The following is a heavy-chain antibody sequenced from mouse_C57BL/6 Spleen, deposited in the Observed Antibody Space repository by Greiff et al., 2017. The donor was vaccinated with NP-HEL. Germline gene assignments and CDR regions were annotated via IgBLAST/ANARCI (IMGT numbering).Heavy chain of an antibody. CDR3: AGGNSYAMDY. V-gene: IGHV1-69*01. CDR1: GYTFTSYW. Sequence: QVQLQQPGDELVMPGASVKLSCKASGYTFTSYWMHWVKQRPGQGLEWIGEIDPSDSYTNYNQKFKGKSTLTVDKSSSTAYMQLSSLTSEDSAVYYCAGGNSYAMDYWGQGTSVTVSS. CDR2: IDPSDSYT. D-gene: IGHD2-1*01. J-gene: IGHJ4*01.